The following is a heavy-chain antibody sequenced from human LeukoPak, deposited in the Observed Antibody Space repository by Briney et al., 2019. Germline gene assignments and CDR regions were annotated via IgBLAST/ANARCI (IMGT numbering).Heavy chain of an antibody. V-gene: IGHV3-23*01. CDR2: ISGSGGST. D-gene: IGHD6-19*01. Sequence: PGGSLRLSCVASGFTVRRNYMSWVRQAPGKGLEWVSAISGSGGSTYYADSVKGRFTISRDNSKNTLYLQMNSLRAEDTAVYYCVADSSGWYSSPEPGYWGQGTLVTVSS. CDR1: GFTVRRNY. J-gene: IGHJ4*02. CDR3: VADSSGWYSSPEPGY.